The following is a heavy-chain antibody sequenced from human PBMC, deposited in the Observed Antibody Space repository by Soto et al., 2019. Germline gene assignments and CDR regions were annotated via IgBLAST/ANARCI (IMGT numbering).Heavy chain of an antibody. CDR1: GGSISSGDYY. CDR2: IYYSGST. CDR3: ARWWSGSRQGFDP. V-gene: IGHV4-31*03. J-gene: IGHJ5*02. Sequence: QVQLQESGPGLVKPSQTLSLTCTVSGGSISSGDYYWTWIRQHPRKGLEWIGYIYYSGSTYYSPSLKGGVTVSVDPSKSQFSLRLSSVSAADTAVYFCARWWSGSRQGFDPWGQGTLVTVSS. D-gene: IGHD3-3*01.